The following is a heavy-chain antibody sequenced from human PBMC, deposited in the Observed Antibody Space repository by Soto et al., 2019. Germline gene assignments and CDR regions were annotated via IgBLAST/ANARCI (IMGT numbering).Heavy chain of an antibody. CDR1: GFTFSGYA. CDR3: GKSPAFYYYTMDV. V-gene: IGHV3-23*01. CDR2: ITGSGTST. J-gene: IGHJ6*02. Sequence: GGSLRLSCAASGFTFSGYAMTWVRQSPGKGLEWVSSITGSGTSTYYADSVKGRFIISRDNSKNTVSLQMNSLIAADTAVYYCGKSPAFYYYTMDVWGQGTTVTVSS.